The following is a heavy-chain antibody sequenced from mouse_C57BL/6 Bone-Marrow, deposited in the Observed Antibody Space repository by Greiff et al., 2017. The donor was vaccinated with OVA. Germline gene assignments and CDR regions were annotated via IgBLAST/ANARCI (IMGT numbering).Heavy chain of an antibody. CDR2: INPGSGGT. Sequence: VQLQQSGAELVRPGTSVKVSCKASGYAFTNYLIEWVKQRPGQGLEWIGVINPGSGGTNYNEKFKGKATLTADKSSSTAYMQLSSLTSEDSAVYFCARRLYYGSSYGYYVDYWGQGTTLTVSS. CDR3: ARRLYYGSSYGYYVDY. V-gene: IGHV1-54*01. D-gene: IGHD1-1*01. J-gene: IGHJ2*01. CDR1: GYAFTNYL.